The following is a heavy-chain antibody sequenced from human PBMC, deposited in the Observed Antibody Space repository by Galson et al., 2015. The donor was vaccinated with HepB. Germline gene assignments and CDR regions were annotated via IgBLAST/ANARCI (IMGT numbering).Heavy chain of an antibody. CDR2: ICSDGTSE. J-gene: IGHJ4*02. CDR1: GFTFSAYG. V-gene: IGHV3-33*08. D-gene: IGHD3-10*01. Sequence: SLRLSCAASGFTFSAYGMRWVRQAPGKGLEWVAVICSDGTSEYYADSVKGRFTISRDNCKNTLYLQLNSLRAEDTAVYYCARPYRSDECDFLIEYWGRGTLVTVSS. CDR3: ARPYRSDECDFLIEY.